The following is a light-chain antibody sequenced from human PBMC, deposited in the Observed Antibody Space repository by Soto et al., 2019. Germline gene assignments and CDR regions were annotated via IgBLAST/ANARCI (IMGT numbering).Light chain of an antibody. CDR3: GTWDSSLSAYV. Sequence: QSVLTQPPSVSAAPGQRVTISCSGSSSNIGNNYVSWYQQLPGTAPKLLIYDNYKRPSGIPDRFSGSKSGTSATLGITGLQTGDEADYYGGTWDSSLSAYVFGSGTKVTVL. V-gene: IGLV1-51*01. J-gene: IGLJ1*01. CDR2: DNY. CDR1: SSNIGNNY.